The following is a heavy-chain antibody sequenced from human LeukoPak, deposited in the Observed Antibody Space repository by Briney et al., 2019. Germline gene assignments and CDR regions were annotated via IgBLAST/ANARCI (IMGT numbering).Heavy chain of an antibody. CDR1: GFTFSSYG. D-gene: IGHD6-19*01. CDR2: IRYDGSNK. Sequence: GGSLRLSCAASGFTFSSYGMHWVRQAPGKGLEWVAFIRYDGSNKYYADSVKGRFTISRDNSKNTLYLQMNSMRAEDTAVYYCAASYSSGWSLDYWDQGTLVTVSS. V-gene: IGHV3-30*02. CDR3: AASYSSGWSLDY. J-gene: IGHJ4*02.